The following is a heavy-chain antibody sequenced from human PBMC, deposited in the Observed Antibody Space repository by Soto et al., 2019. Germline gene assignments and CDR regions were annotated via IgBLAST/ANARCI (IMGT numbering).Heavy chain of an antibody. CDR1: GFTFSSYA. Sequence: SLRLSCAASGFTFSSYAMSWVRQAPGKGLEWVSAISGSGGSTYYADSVKGRFTISRDNSKNTLYLQMNSLRAEDTAVYYCAKDSLIGIATTRYFDYWGQGTLVTVSS. CDR2: ISGSGGST. J-gene: IGHJ4*02. CDR3: AKDSLIGIATTRYFDY. V-gene: IGHV3-23*01. D-gene: IGHD1-26*01.